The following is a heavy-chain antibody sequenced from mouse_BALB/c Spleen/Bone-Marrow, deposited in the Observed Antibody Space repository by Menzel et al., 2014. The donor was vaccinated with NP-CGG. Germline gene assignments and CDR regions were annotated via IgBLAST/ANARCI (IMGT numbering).Heavy chain of an antibody. Sequence: VQLQQSGAELVRPGVSVKISCKGSGYTLTDYAMHWVKQSHAKSLEWIGVISTYYGDATYNQKFEGKATMTVDKSSSTAYMELARLTSEDSAIYYCARDLDYWGQGTTLTVSS. J-gene: IGHJ2*01. CDR1: GYTLTDYA. V-gene: IGHV1S137*01. CDR2: ISTYYGDA. CDR3: ARDLDY.